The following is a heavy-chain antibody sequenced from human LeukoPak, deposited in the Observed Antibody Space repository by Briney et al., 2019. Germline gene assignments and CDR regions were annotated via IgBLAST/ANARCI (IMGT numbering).Heavy chain of an antibody. V-gene: IGHV3-23*01. CDR1: GFTFSSYA. Sequence: GGSLRLSCAASGFTFSSYAMSWVRQAPGKGLEWVSAISGSGGSTYYADSVKGRFTISRDNSKNTLYLQMNSLRAEDTAVYYCAKEIYYYGSGSYLRYFDYWGQGTLVTVSS. CDR3: AKEIYYYGSGSYLRYFDY. J-gene: IGHJ4*02. D-gene: IGHD3-10*01. CDR2: ISGSGGST.